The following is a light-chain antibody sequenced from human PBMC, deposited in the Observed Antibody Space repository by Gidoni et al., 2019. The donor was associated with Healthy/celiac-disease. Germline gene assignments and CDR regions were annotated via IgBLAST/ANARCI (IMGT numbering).Light chain of an antibody. CDR3: QQYGSSPAVT. CDR1: QSVSSSY. CDR2: GAS. V-gene: IGKV3-20*01. J-gene: IGKJ3*01. Sequence: ELVLTQSPGTLSSSPGERATLSCRTSQSVSSSYLAWYQQKPGQAPRLLIYGASSRATGIPDRFSGSGSGTDFTLTISRLEPEDFAVYYCQQYGSSPAVTFGPGTKVDIK.